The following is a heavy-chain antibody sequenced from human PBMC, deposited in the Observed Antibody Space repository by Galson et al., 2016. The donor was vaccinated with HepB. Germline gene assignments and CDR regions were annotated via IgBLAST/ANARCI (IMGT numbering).Heavy chain of an antibody. D-gene: IGHD6-19*01. CDR2: IYPGQSET. CDR3: ARHSISAWPADFDY. CDR1: GYSFASYW. J-gene: IGHJ4*02. Sequence: QSGAEVKKPGESLKISCKGSGYSFASYWIGWVRQMPGKGLEWMGIIYPGQSETRYSPSFQGQVSISADKSISTAYLEWSSLTASDTAMYYCARHSISAWPADFDYWGQGTLVSVSS. V-gene: IGHV5-51*01.